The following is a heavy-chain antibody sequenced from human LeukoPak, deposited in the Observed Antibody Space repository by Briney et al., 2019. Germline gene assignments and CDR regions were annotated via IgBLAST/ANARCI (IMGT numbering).Heavy chain of an antibody. CDR1: GYTFPYYY. Sequence: ASVKVSCKTFGYTFPYYYLHWVRQAPGQGLEWMGWFNPNSVGTHSAQKFQGRVTMTSDTSITTAYMELTSLRSDDTAVYYCAREAPGSGNFDFWGQGTLVTVSS. V-gene: IGHV1-2*02. CDR2: FNPNSVGT. J-gene: IGHJ4*02. CDR3: AREAPGSGNFDF. D-gene: IGHD3-10*01.